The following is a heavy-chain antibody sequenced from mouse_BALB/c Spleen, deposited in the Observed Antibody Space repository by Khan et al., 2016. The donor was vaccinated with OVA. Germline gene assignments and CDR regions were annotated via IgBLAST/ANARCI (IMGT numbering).Heavy chain of an antibody. D-gene: IGHD2-5*01. CDR3: AISNYGNHWYFDV. CDR1: GDSFISYY. V-gene: IGHV1S56*01. Sequence: VQLQESGRELVKPGASVKMSCKASGDSFISYYIHWVKQRPGQGLEWIGWIFPVDGRSKYNEKFKGKTALTADKSSSTAYMLLSSLTSEVSAIYFCAISNYGNHWYFDVWGAGTTVTVSS. CDR2: IFPVDGRS. J-gene: IGHJ1*01.